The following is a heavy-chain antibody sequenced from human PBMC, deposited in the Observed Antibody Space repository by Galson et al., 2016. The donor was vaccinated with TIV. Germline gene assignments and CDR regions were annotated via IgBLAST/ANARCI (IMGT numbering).Heavy chain of an antibody. CDR3: ARQGPTKGSLGY. J-gene: IGHJ4*02. V-gene: IGHV5-51*01. D-gene: IGHD1-26*01. CDR1: GYTFISLW. CDR2: MYPGDSDT. Sequence: QSGAEVKKPGESLKISCKASGYTFISLWIGWVRRVPVKGLEWMGIMYPGDSDTIYSPSFQGQVTISADKSISTVYLQWSGLKASDAAMYYCARQGPTKGSLGYWGQGTLPTVSS.